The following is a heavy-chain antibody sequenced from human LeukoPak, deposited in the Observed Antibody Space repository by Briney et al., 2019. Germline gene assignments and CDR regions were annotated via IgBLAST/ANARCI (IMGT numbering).Heavy chain of an antibody. CDR1: GGSISSSSYY. J-gene: IGHJ4*02. D-gene: IGHD5-24*01. CDR2: IYYSGST. Sequence: SETLSLTCTVSGGSISSSSYYWGWIRQPPGKGLEWIGSIYYSGSTYYNPSLKSRVTISVDTSKNQFSLELSSVTAADTAVYYCARHRGGQRWLQFPYYFDYWGQGTLVTVSS. V-gene: IGHV4-39*01. CDR3: ARHRGGQRWLQFPYYFDY.